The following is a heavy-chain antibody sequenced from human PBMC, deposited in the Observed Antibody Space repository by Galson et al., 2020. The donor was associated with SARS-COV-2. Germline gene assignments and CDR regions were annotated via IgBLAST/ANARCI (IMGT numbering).Heavy chain of an antibody. Sequence: GGSLRLSCAASGFTFDDYAMHWVRQAPGKGLEWVSGIRWNSGSIGYADSVKGRFTISRDNAKNSLYLQMNSLRAEDTALYYCATYCSSTSCYVDYWGQGTLVTVSS. CDR2: IRWNSGSI. CDR3: ATYCSSTSCYVDY. D-gene: IGHD2-2*01. V-gene: IGHV3-9*01. J-gene: IGHJ4*02. CDR1: GFTFDDYA.